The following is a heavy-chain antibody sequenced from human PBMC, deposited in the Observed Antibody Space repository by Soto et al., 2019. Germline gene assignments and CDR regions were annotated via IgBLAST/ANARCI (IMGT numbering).Heavy chain of an antibody. D-gene: IGHD3-22*01. CDR1: GFTFSSYA. V-gene: IGHV3-23*01. CDR3: AKDMYYYDSSGSSYYYYGMDX. J-gene: IGHJ6*02. CDR2: ISGSGGST. Sequence: GGSLRLSCAASGFTFSSYAMSWVRQAPGKGLEWVSAISGSGGSTYYAYSVKVRFTISIENSKNKLYLKMKSLRAEDTAVYYCAKDMYYYDSSGSSYYYYGMDXWGQVTTVTVS.